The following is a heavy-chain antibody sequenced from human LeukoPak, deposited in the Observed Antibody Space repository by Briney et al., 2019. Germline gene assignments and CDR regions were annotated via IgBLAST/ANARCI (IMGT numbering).Heavy chain of an antibody. CDR3: ARARIAAAVDWVYDL. V-gene: IGHV3-30*04. Sequence: GGSLRLSCVASGVTFSSNAMHWVRQAPGKALEWVAVVSNDGNNKYADSVKGRFTISRDNSKNTLYLQMNSLRAEDTAVYYCARARIAAAVDWVYDLWGRGTLVTAAS. J-gene: IGHJ2*01. CDR2: VSNDGNNK. CDR1: GVTFSSNA. D-gene: IGHD6-13*01.